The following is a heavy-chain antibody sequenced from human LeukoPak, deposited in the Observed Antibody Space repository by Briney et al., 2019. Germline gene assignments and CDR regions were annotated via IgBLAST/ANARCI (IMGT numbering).Heavy chain of an antibody. J-gene: IGHJ4*02. CDR3: ARGITGTTLSPFDY. CDR1: GGSISSSSYY. V-gene: IGHV4-39*07. D-gene: IGHD1-20*01. Sequence: SETLSLTCTVSGGSISSSSYYWGWIRQPPGKGLEWIGSIYYSGSTYYNPSLKSRVTISVDTSKNQFSLKLSSVTAADTAAYYCARGITGTTLSPFDYWGQGTLVTVSS. CDR2: IYYSGST.